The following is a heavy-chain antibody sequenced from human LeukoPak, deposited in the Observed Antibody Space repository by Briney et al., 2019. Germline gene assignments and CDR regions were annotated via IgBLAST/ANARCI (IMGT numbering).Heavy chain of an antibody. Sequence: ASVKVSCKASGYTFTSYDINWVRQATGQGLEWMGWMNPNSGNTGYAQKFQGRVTITRNTSISTAYMELSSLRSEDTAVYYCAREEDSSGLWVYWGQGTLVTVSS. CDR3: AREEDSSGLWVY. D-gene: IGHD6-19*01. CDR1: GYTFTSYD. J-gene: IGHJ4*02. V-gene: IGHV1-8*03. CDR2: MNPNSGNT.